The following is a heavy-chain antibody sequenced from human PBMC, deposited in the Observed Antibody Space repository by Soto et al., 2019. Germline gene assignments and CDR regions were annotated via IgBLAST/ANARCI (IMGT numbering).Heavy chain of an antibody. CDR3: ARDKYEIDCSSTSCYFPGY. V-gene: IGHV1-18*01. D-gene: IGHD2-2*01. CDR2: ISAYNGNT. Sequence: ASVKVSCKASGYTFTSYGISWVRQAPGQGLEWMGWISAYNGNTNYAQKLQGRVTMTTDTSTSTAYMELRSLRSDDTAVYYCARDKYEIDCSSTSCYFPGYWGQGTLVTVSS. CDR1: GYTFTSYG. J-gene: IGHJ4*02.